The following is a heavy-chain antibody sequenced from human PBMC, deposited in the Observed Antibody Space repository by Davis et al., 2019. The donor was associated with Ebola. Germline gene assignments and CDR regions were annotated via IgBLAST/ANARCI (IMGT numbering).Heavy chain of an antibody. CDR3: ARGWSYPGC. J-gene: IGHJ4*02. V-gene: IGHV3-30*02. CDR1: GFTFSTFG. Sequence: GESLKISCSASGFTFSTFGMFWVRQAPGKGLEGVAFIRFDGSEKYYADSVKGRFTISRENSKATLDLQMDSLRAEDTAVYYCARGWSYPGCWGQGTLVTVSS. CDR2: IRFDGSEK. D-gene: IGHD1-26*01.